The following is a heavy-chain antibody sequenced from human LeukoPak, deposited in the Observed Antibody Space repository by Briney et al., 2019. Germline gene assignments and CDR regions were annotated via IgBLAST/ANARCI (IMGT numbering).Heavy chain of an antibody. CDR1: GDSISSGDYY. J-gene: IGHJ4*02. D-gene: IGHD3-3*01. CDR3: ARDRGDFWSGYFFY. CDR2: ISSSGST. V-gene: IGHV4-61*02. Sequence: SETLSLTCTVSGDSISSGDYYWSWIRQPAGKGLEWIGRISSSGSTNYNPSLKSRVTISVDTSKNQFSLKLSSVTAADTAVYYCARDRGDFWSGYFFYWGRGTLVTVSS.